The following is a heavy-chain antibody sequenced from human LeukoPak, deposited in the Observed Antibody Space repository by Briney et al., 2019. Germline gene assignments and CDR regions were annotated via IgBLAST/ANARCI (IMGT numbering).Heavy chain of an antibody. Sequence: SETLSLTCAVYGGSFSGYYWSWIRQPPGKGLEWIGEINHSGSTNYNPSLKSRVTISVDTSKNQFSLKLSSVTAADTAVYYCARAALYSSGPVYFDYWGQGTLVTVSS. V-gene: IGHV4-34*01. J-gene: IGHJ4*02. CDR1: GGSFSGYY. CDR2: INHSGST. D-gene: IGHD6-19*01. CDR3: ARAALYSSGPVYFDY.